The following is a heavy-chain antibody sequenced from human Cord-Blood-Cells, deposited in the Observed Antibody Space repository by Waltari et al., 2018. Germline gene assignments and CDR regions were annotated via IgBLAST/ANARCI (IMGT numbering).Heavy chain of an antibody. D-gene: IGHD3-10*01. J-gene: IGHJ2*01. CDR1: GGSFSGYY. V-gene: IGHV4-34*01. CDR2: INHSGST. CDR3: ARAGRATWARDRYFDL. Sequence: QVQLQQWGAGLLKPSETLSLTCAVYGGSFSGYYWSWIRQPSGKGLEWVGEINHSGSTNYNPSLKSRVTISVDTSKNQFSLKLSSVTAADTAVYYCARAGRATWARDRYFDLWGRGTLVTVSS.